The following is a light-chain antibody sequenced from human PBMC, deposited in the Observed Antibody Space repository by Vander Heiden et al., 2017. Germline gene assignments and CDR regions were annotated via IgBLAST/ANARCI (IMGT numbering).Light chain of an antibody. Sequence: DIVMTQSPDSPAVSLGERAPIHFKSSQSVLYSSNNKNYLAWYQQKPGQPPKLLIYWASTRESGVPDRFSGSGSGTDFTLTISSLQAEDVAVYYCQQYYSTPYTFGQGTKLEIK. CDR1: QSVLYSSNNKNY. J-gene: IGKJ2*01. CDR2: WAS. CDR3: QQYYSTPYT. V-gene: IGKV4-1*01.